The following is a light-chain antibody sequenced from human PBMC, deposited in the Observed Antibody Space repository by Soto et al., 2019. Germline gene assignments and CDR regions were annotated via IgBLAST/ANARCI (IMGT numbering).Light chain of an antibody. CDR1: SSDVGGYKF. CDR3: ASYAGSNMGV. Sequence: QSALTQPPSASGSPGQSVTISCTGTSSDVGGYKFVSWYQQHPGKAPKLIIYEVTQRPSGVPDRFSASKSGDTASLTVSGLRAEDEVDYYCASYAGSNMGVFGSGTKLTVL. J-gene: IGLJ1*01. CDR2: EVT. V-gene: IGLV2-8*01.